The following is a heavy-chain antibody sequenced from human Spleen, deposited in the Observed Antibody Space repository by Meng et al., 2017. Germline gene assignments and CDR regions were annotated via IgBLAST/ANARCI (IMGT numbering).Heavy chain of an antibody. J-gene: IGHJ3*02. D-gene: IGHD7-27*01. CDR1: GGSISSSS. CDR3: ARHTRPWGDDTFDI. CDR2: IYNTDSS. Sequence: SETLSLTCTVSGGSISSSSWSWIRQPPGKGLEWIAYIYNTDSSNSNPSLKSRVTISVDTSKNQVSLKVRSVTAADTAVYYCARHTRPWGDDTFDIWGQGTMVTVSS. V-gene: IGHV4-59*01.